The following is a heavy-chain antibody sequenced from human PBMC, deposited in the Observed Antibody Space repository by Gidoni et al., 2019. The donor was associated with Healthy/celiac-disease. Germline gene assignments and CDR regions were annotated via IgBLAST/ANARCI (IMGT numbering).Heavy chain of an antibody. Sequence: QVQLQESGPGLVKPSQTLSLTCTVSGGSISSGGYYWSWIRQHPGKGLEWIGYIYYSGSAYYNPSLKSRVTISVDTSKNQFSLKLSSVTAADTAVYYCARFGWQLVGAFDIWGQGTMVTVSS. CDR1: GGSISSGGYY. J-gene: IGHJ3*02. CDR3: ARFGWQLVGAFDI. CDR2: IYYSGSA. V-gene: IGHV4-31*03. D-gene: IGHD6-6*01.